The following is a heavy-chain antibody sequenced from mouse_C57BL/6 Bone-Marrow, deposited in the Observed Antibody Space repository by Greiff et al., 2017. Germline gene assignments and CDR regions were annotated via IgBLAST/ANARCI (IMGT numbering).Heavy chain of an antibody. CDR2: ISSGGSYT. Sequence: EVKLVESGGDLVKPGGSLKLSCAASGFTFSSYGMSWVRQTPDKRLEWVATISSGGSYTYYPASVKGRFTISRDNAKNTLYLQMSSLKSEDTAMYYCARPRLAYWGQGTLVTVSA. V-gene: IGHV5-6*01. J-gene: IGHJ3*01. CDR1: GFTFSSYG. CDR3: ARPRLAY.